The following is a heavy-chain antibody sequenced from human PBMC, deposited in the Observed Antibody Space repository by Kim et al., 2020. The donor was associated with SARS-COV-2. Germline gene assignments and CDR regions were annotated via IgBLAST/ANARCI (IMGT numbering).Heavy chain of an antibody. D-gene: IGHD2-2*03. J-gene: IGHJ6*02. V-gene: IGHV3-21*01. CDR1: GFTFSSYS. CDR2: ISSSSSYI. Sequence: GGSLRLSCAASGFTFSSYSMNWVRQAPGKGLEWVSSISSSSSYIYYADSVKGRFTISRDNAKNSLYLQMNSLRAEDTAVYYCARDLGIVVVPAAASGGYYYYGMDVWGQGTTVTVSS. CDR3: ARDLGIVVVPAAASGGYYYYGMDV.